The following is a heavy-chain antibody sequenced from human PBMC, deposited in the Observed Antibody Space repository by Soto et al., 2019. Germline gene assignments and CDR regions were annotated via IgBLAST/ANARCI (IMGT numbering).Heavy chain of an antibody. CDR1: GYTLTDFS. CDR2: FDPEDGKT. V-gene: IGHV1-24*01. CDR3: GATRRDFTIFGVVIPKYYFDY. J-gene: IGHJ4*02. D-gene: IGHD3-3*01. Sequence: GASVKVSCKVAGYTLTDFSIHWVRQPPVEGLEWMGGFDPEDGKTIYAQKFQGRVTMTEDTSTDTAYMQLSSLRSEDTAVYYCGATRRDFTIFGVVIPKYYFDYWGQGSRVTVSS.